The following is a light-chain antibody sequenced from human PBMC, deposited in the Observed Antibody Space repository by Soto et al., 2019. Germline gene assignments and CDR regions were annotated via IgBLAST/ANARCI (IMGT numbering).Light chain of an antibody. Sequence: EIVFTQSPGTLSLSPGERATLSRRASQSVSSSYLAWYQQKPGQAPRLLIYGASSRATGIPDRFSGSGSGTDFTLTISRLEPEDFAVYYCQQYGSSPLLTFGGGTKVDIK. V-gene: IGKV3-20*01. J-gene: IGKJ4*01. CDR2: GAS. CDR1: QSVSSSY. CDR3: QQYGSSPLLT.